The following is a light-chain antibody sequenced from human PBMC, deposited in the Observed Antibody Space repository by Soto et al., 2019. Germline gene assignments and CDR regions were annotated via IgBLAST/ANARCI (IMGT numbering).Light chain of an antibody. CDR1: SCDVGGYNY. V-gene: IGLV2-14*01. Sequence: HSALTQPASVSGSPGQSITISCTGTSCDVGGYNYVSWYQQHPGKAPKLMIYDVSNRPSGVSNRFSGSKSGNTASLTISGLQAEDEADYYCSSYTSSSTDGFGTGNKVTVL. J-gene: IGLJ1*01. CDR3: SSYTSSSTDG. CDR2: DVS.